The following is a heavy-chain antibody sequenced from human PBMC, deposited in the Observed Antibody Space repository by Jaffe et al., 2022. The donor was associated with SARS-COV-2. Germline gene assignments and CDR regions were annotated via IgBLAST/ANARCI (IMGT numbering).Heavy chain of an antibody. CDR1: GFTFDDYA. J-gene: IGHJ4*02. CDR2: ISWNSGSI. Sequence: EVQLVESGGGLVQPGRSLRLSCAASGFTFDDYAMHWVRQAPGKGLEWVSGISWNSGSIGYADSVKGRFTISRDNAKNSLYLQMNSLRAEDTALYYCAKAAVEYSSSWYYFDYWGQGTLVTVSS. V-gene: IGHV3-9*01. D-gene: IGHD6-13*01. CDR3: AKAAVEYSSSWYYFDY.